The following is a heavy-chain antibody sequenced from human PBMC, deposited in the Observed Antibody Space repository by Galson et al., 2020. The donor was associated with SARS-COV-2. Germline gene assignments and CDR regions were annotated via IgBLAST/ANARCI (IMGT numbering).Heavy chain of an antibody. CDR2: FSGSGGRT. CDR3: AKRSGDTDYTSFDY. D-gene: IGHD3-10*01. J-gene: IGHJ4*02. CDR1: GFTFSYCA. V-gene: IGHV3-23*01. Sequence: GGSLRLSCAASGFTFSYCAMSWVRQAPGKGLEWVSTFSGSGGRTYYADSVKGRFTISRDNSKNTLYVQMNNLRAEDTAVYYCAKRSGDTDYTSFDYWGQGTLVTVSS.